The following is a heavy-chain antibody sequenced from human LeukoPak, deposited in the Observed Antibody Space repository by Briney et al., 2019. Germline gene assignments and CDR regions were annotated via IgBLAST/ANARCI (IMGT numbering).Heavy chain of an antibody. V-gene: IGHV3-48*03. D-gene: IGHD2-15*01. CDR2: ISSSGSTI. J-gene: IGHJ6*03. CDR3: VVVSSYMDV. CDR1: GLTFSSYE. Sequence: PGGSLRLSCAASGLTFSSYEMNWVRQAPGKGLEWVSYISSSGSTIYYADSVKGRFTISRDNAKNSLYLQMNSLRAEDTAVYRVVVVSSYMDVWGKGTTVTVSS.